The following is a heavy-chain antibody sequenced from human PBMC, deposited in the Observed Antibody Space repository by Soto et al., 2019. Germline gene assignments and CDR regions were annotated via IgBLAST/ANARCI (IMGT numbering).Heavy chain of an antibody. V-gene: IGHV1-69*01. D-gene: IGHD6-13*01. CDR1: GGTFNNYA. Sequence: QVQLVQSGAEVKKPGSSVKVSSKASGGTFNNYAVTWVRQAPGQGLEWMGGIIPSSGTPNYAQRFQDRVTITADESTSTVYMELSSLRSEDTALYYCASSYGTSWYGDYWGQGTLVTVSS. CDR2: IIPSSGTP. CDR3: ASSYGTSWYGDY. J-gene: IGHJ4*02.